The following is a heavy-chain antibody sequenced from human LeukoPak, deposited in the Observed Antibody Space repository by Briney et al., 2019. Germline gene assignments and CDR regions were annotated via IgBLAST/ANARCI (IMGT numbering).Heavy chain of an antibody. CDR1: GFTFSTSW. D-gene: IGHD5-12*01. CDR3: VRGTGYSAYDYDFDY. V-gene: IGHV3-7*05. CDR2: IKGDGSVQ. J-gene: IGHJ4*02. Sequence: HPGGSLRLSCVASGFTFSTSWMNWVRQAPGKGLEWVANIKGDGSVQSYVDSVKGRFTISRENAKNSLYLQMNSLRAGDTAVYYCVRGTGYSAYDYDFDYWGQGALVTVSS.